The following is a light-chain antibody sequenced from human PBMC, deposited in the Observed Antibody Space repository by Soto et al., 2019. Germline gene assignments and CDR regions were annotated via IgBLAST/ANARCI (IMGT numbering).Light chain of an antibody. CDR2: GAS. V-gene: IGKV3-20*01. CDR3: QHFGTSRYT. CDR1: QIISSTY. J-gene: IGKJ2*01. Sequence: EIVLTQSPGTLSLSPGERASLSCRATQIISSTYLAWYQHRPGQPPRLLIYGASTRTTGIPDRFSGSGSGTAFTLTISRLEPEDFAVYYCQHFGTSRYTFGQGTKLDIK.